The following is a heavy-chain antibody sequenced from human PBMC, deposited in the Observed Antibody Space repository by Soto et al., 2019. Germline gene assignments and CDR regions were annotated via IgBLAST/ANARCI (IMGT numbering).Heavy chain of an antibody. Sequence: EVPLVESGGGLVQPGGSLRLSCAASGFTVNSNYMSWVRQAPGKGLEWVSVIYSGGSTYYADSVNGRFTISRDNSENTLYFQMNSLRAEHTAVYYCARGLYSGWHYFDYWGQGTLVTVSS. J-gene: IGHJ4*02. CDR2: IYSGGST. D-gene: IGHD5-12*01. V-gene: IGHV3-66*01. CDR1: GFTVNSNY. CDR3: ARGLYSGWHYFDY.